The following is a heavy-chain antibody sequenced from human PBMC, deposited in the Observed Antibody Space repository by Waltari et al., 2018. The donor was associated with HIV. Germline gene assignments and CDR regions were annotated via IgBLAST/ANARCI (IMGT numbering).Heavy chain of an antibody. CDR3: VRICKLNCYYYYGMDV. Sequence: EVQLVESGGGLVQPGGSLRLSCAASGFTFSNYDMHWVRQATGKGVGWVSGMGTACDTYYPGSVKGRFTISRENAKNSLHLQMNSLRAGDTAVYYCVRICKLNCYYYYGMDVWGQGTTVTVSS. V-gene: IGHV3-13*01. CDR2: MGTACDT. CDR1: GFTFSNYD. D-gene: IGHD1-1*01. J-gene: IGHJ6*02.